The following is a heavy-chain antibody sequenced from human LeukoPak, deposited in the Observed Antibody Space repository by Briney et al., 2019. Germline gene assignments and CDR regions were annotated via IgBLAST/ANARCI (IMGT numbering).Heavy chain of an antibody. J-gene: IGHJ6*03. CDR2: ISAYNGNT. V-gene: IGHV1-18*01. Sequence: ASVKVSRKASGYTFTSYGISWVRQAPGQGLEWVGWISAYNGNTNYAQNLQGRVTMTTDTSTSTAYMELRSLRSDDTAVYYCARDRGYCTSTSCYGGYYYYYMDVWGKGTTVTVSS. D-gene: IGHD2-2*01. CDR1: GYTFTSYG. CDR3: ARDRGYCTSTSCYGGYYYYYMDV.